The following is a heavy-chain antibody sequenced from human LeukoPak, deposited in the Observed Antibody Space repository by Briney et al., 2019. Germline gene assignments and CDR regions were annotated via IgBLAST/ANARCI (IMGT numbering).Heavy chain of an antibody. Sequence: GASVKVSCKASGGTFSSYAISWVRQAPGQGLEWMGGIIPIFGTANYAQKFQGRVTITADESTSTAYMELSSLRSEDTAVYYCATEPRGGYDPGAFDIWGQGTMVTVSS. CDR1: GGTFSSYA. CDR2: IIPIFGTA. V-gene: IGHV1-69*13. CDR3: ATEPRGGYDPGAFDI. J-gene: IGHJ3*02. D-gene: IGHD5-12*01.